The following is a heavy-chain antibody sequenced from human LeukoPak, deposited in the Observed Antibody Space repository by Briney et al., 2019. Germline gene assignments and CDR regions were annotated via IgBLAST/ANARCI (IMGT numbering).Heavy chain of an antibody. Sequence: ASVKVSCKASGYTFTSYGISWVRQAPGQGLEWMGWISVYNGNTNYAQKFQGRVTITTDESTSTAYMELSSLRSEDTAVYYCARGPYDYVWGSYRYYFDYWGQGTLVTVSS. D-gene: IGHD3-16*02. V-gene: IGHV1-18*01. CDR2: ISVYNGNT. J-gene: IGHJ4*02. CDR1: GYTFTSYG. CDR3: ARGPYDYVWGSYRYYFDY.